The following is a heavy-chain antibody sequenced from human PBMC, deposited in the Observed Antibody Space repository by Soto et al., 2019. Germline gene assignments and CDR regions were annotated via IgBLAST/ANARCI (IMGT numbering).Heavy chain of an antibody. J-gene: IGHJ6*03. V-gene: IGHV4-59*08. D-gene: IGHD6-6*01. Sequence: SETLSLTCTVSGGSISSYYWSWIRQPPGKGLEWIGYIYYSGSTNYNPSLKSRVTISLDTSKNQFSLKLSSVTAADTAVYYCASIAARQSDYYYYYYMDVWGKGTTVTVSS. CDR3: ASIAARQSDYYYYYYMDV. CDR1: GGSISSYY. CDR2: IYYSGST.